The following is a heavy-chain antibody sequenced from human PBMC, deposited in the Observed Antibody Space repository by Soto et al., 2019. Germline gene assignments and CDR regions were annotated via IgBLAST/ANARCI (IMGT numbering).Heavy chain of an antibody. CDR2: IVPIFGTR. CDR3: ARPYEGGYSSNHHYYYALDV. Sequence: QVQLVQSGAEVKKPGSSVKVSCKISGGTFSRYSISWVRQAPGQGREWMGGIVPIFGTRNYAQKFQDRVTMTTDESATTAHMELSNLRSEDTAVYYCARPYEGGYSSNHHYYYALDVWGQGTAVTVSS. CDR1: GGTFSRYS. J-gene: IGHJ6*02. V-gene: IGHV1-69*01. D-gene: IGHD3-22*01.